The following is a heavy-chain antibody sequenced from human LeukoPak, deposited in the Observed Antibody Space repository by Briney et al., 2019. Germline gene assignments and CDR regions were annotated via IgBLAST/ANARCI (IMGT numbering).Heavy chain of an antibody. D-gene: IGHD4-17*01. CDR3: ARERGDYDSDNWFDS. Sequence: SETLSLTCTVSGASIGSYSWSWIRQPPGKGLEWLGYIYYGGGPNYNPSFESRITISVDTSKNRISLNLTSVTASDTAIYYCARERGDYDSDNWFDSWGQGTLVTVSS. V-gene: IGHV4-59*01. CDR2: IYYGGGP. J-gene: IGHJ5*01. CDR1: GASIGSYS.